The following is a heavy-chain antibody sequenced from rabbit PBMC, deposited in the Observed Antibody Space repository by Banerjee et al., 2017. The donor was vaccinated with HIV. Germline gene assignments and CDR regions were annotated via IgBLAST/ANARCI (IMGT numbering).Heavy chain of an antibody. CDR3: ARDPQWGYFDL. V-gene: IGHV1S47*01. Sequence: WVRQAPWKGPEWIACIYNGNGGTWYASWVNGRFTITSNANQNTVTLQMTSLTAADTATYFCARDPQWGYFDLWGPGTLVTVS. J-gene: IGHJ4*01. D-gene: IGHD1-1*01. CDR2: IYNGNGGT.